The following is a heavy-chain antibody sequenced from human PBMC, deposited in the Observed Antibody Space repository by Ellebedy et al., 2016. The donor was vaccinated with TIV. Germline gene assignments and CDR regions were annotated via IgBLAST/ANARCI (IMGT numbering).Heavy chain of an antibody. CDR3: ARDLRPYNC. CDR2: NHPKSGDT. CDR1: GYTFTDYY. J-gene: IGHJ4*02. Sequence: AASVKVSCKASGYTFTDYYIHWVRQAPGQGFDYMGWNHPKSGDTGYEQKFQGRVTLTRDTSINTLSMELNRLRSDDTAVYYCARDLRPYNCWGQGTLVTVSS. V-gene: IGHV1-2*02.